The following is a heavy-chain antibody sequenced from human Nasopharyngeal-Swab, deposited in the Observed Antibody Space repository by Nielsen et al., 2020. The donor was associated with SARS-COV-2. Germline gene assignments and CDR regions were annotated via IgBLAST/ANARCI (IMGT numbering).Heavy chain of an antibody. CDR3: AKDGPYYYDSSGYYRGVASFDY. D-gene: IGHD3-22*01. V-gene: IGHV3-23*01. J-gene: IGHJ4*02. Sequence: GESLKISCAASGFTFSSYATSWVRQAPGKGLEWVSAISGSGGSTYYADSVKGRFTISRDNSKNTLYLQMNSLRAEDTAVYYCAKDGPYYYDSSGYYRGVASFDYWGQGTLVTVSS. CDR1: GFTFSSYA. CDR2: ISGSGGST.